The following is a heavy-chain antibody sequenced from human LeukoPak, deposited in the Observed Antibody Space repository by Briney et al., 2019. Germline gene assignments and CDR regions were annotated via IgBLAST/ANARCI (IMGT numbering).Heavy chain of an antibody. CDR3: AREEGGFDY. D-gene: IGHD3-16*01. CDR1: GFTFSTYG. J-gene: IGHJ4*02. V-gene: IGHV3-30*03. CDR2: ISYDGNNK. Sequence: GGSLRLSCAASGFTFSTYGIHWVRQAPGKGLEWVAAISYDGNNKYYADSVKGRFTISRDNSKNTPYLQMNSLRAEDTAVYYCAREEGGFDYWGQGTLVTVSS.